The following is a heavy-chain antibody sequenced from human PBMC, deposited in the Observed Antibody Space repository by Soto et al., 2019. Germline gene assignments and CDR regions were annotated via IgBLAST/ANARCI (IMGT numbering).Heavy chain of an antibody. Sequence: ASVKVSCKASGYTFTSYDINWVRQATGQGLEWMGWMNPNSGNTGYAQKFQGRVTMTRNTSISTAYMELSSLRSEGTAVYYCARTIFGVVIGEDCFDPWGQGTLVTVSS. CDR1: GYTFTSYD. CDR2: MNPNSGNT. D-gene: IGHD3-3*01. V-gene: IGHV1-8*01. J-gene: IGHJ5*02. CDR3: ARTIFGVVIGEDCFDP.